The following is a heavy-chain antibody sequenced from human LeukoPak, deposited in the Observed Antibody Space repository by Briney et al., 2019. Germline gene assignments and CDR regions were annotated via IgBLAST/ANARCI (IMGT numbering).Heavy chain of an antibody. Sequence: QAGGSLILSCAASGFTFSSYAMSWVRQAPGKGLDWVSAISDSGGSTYDADSVKGRFTISRDNSKNTLYLQMNSLRAEDTAVYYCAKDTSIGRYCTNGVCSPFDYWGQGTLVTVSS. J-gene: IGHJ4*02. CDR1: GFTFSSYA. V-gene: IGHV3-23*01. CDR3: AKDTSIGRYCTNGVCSPFDY. D-gene: IGHD2-8*01. CDR2: ISDSGGST.